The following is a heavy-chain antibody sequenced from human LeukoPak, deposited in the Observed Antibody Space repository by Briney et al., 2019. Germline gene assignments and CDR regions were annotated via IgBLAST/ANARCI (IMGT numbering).Heavy chain of an antibody. Sequence: GGSLRLSCAASGNYWMHWVRQAPGKGLVWVSHINGDGSWTTYADSVKGRFTISKDNAKNTVYLQMNNLRAEDTAVYYCDSFYETYWGRGTLVTVSS. D-gene: IGHD2-2*01. CDR2: INGDGSWT. CDR3: DSFYETY. V-gene: IGHV3-74*01. CDR1: GNYW. J-gene: IGHJ4*02.